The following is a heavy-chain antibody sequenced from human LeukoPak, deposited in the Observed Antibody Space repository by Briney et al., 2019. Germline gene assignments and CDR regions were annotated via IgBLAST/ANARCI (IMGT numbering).Heavy chain of an antibody. J-gene: IGHJ4*02. V-gene: IGHV4-59*07. CDR1: GGSISSYY. Sequence: SDTLSLTCTVSGGSISSYYWSWIRQPPGEGLEWIRNIYDSGSTNYNPSLKSRLTISVDTSKNQCSLKLSSVTAADTAVYYCARQSISGSSLSYFDYWGQGTLVTVSS. CDR2: IYDSGST. D-gene: IGHD3-22*01. CDR3: ARQSISGSSLSYFDY.